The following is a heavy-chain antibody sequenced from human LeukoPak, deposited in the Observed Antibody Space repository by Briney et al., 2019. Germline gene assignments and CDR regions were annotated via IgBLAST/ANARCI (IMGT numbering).Heavy chain of an antibody. CDR3: ARVRAPLMYYFDY. CDR2: INAGNGNT. Sequence: GASVKVSCKASGYTFTSYAMHWVRQAPGQRLEWMGWINAGNGNTKYSQKFQGRVTITRDTSASTAYMELSSLRSEDTAVYYCARVRAPLMYYFDYWGQGTLVTVSS. V-gene: IGHV1-3*01. CDR1: GYTFTSYA. D-gene: IGHD3-10*02. J-gene: IGHJ4*02.